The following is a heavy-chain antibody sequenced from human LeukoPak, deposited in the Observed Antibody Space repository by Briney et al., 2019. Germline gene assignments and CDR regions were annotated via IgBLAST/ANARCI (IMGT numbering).Heavy chain of an antibody. J-gene: IGHJ4*02. D-gene: IGHD3-22*01. Sequence: PSETLSLTCTVSGGSISSGDYYWSWIRQPPGKGLEWLGYIYYSGSTYYNPSLKSRVTISVDTSKNQFSLKLSSVTAADTAVYYCARSFTYYYDSSGYSQGGYFDYWGQGTLVTVSS. CDR1: GGSISSGDYY. CDR2: IYYSGST. CDR3: ARSFTYYYDSSGYSQGGYFDY. V-gene: IGHV4-30-4*01.